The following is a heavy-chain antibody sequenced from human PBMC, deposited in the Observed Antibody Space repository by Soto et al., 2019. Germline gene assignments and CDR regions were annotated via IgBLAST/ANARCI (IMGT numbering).Heavy chain of an antibody. CDR1: GFSLSTSGLG. Sequence: QITLKEPGPTLVRPTQTLTLTCTFSGFSLSTSGLGVGWIRQPPGKALEWLALIYWNDDKRYSPSLKARLTITKEASKNQVVLTMTNMDPVDTATYCCARRPSGWYFFYYWGQGTLVTVSS. CDR2: IYWNDDK. V-gene: IGHV2-5*01. D-gene: IGHD6-19*01. J-gene: IGHJ4*02. CDR3: ARRPSGWYFFYY.